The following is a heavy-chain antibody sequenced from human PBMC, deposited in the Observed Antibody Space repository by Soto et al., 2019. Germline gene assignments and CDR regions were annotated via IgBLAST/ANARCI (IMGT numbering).Heavy chain of an antibody. CDR3: ARGGGYYGSGTYPFDY. J-gene: IGHJ4*02. CDR2: MNPNSGNT. D-gene: IGHD3-10*01. V-gene: IGHV1-8*01. CDR1: GYTYTRYE. Sequence: ASVKVSCKASGYTYTRYEINWVRQDTGQGFEYLGWMNPNSGNTGYVKKLQGRVTMTRDISTSTAYMELRSLISDDTAVYYCARGGGYYGSGTYPFDYWGQGTLVTVSS.